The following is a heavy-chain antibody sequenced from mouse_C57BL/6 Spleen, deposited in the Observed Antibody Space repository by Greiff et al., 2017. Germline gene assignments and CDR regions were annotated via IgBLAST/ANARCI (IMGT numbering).Heavy chain of an antibody. CDR3: ARRVIYYDYDEFAY. D-gene: IGHD2-4*01. V-gene: IGHV1-9*01. J-gene: IGHJ3*01. CDR2: ILPGSGST. Sequence: VKLMESGAELMKPGASVKLSCKATGYTFTGYWIEWVKQRPGHGLEWIGEILPGSGSTNYNEKFKGKATFTADTSSNTAYMQLSSLTTEDSALYYCARRVIYYDYDEFAYWGQGTLVTVSA. CDR1: GYTFTGYW.